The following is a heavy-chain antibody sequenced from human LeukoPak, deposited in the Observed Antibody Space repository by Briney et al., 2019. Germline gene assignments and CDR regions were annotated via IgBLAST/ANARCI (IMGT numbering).Heavy chain of an antibody. CDR3: ARGGYSGYSYHFDY. J-gene: IGHJ4*02. V-gene: IGHV3-20*04. CDR1: GFTFSSYG. D-gene: IGHD5-18*01. CDR2: ISGSGDST. Sequence: PGGSLRLSCAASGFTFSSYGMNWVRQAPGKGLEWVSGISGSGDSTKYADSVKGRFTISRDNAKNSLYLQMNSLRAEDTALYYCARGGYSGYSYHFDYWGQGTLVTVSS.